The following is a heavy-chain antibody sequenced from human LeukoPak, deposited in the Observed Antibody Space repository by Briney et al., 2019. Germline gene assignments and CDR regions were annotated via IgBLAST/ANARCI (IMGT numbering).Heavy chain of an antibody. CDR1: SASISGGTYY. Sequence: SETLSLTCSVSSASISGGTYYWGWIRQPPGKGLEWIGSIYYTGSTYDNPSLKSRVTISVDTSKNQFSLKLSSVTAADTAVYYCARRGGSGRAFDYWGQGTLVTVSS. V-gene: IGHV4-39*01. J-gene: IGHJ4*02. CDR2: IYYTGST. D-gene: IGHD1-26*01. CDR3: ARRGGSGRAFDY.